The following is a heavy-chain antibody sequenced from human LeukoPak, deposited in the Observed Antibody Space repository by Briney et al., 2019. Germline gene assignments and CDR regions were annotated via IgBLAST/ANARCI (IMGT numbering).Heavy chain of an antibody. CDR3: ARSNAMGV. V-gene: IGHV3-7*01. Sequence: GGSLRLSCAASGFTISSHWMTWVRQASGKGLEWVANINQVGSERYYVDSVKGRFTISRDNAKNSLSLQMNSLRAEDTAVYYCARSNAMGVWGQGTTVTVSS. CDR2: INQVGSER. J-gene: IGHJ6*02. CDR1: GFTISSHW.